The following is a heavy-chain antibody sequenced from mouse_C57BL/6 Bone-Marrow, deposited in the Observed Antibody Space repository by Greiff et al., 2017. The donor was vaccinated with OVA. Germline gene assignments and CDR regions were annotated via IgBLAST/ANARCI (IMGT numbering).Heavy chain of an antibody. Sequence: VQLQQSGAELARPGASVKLSCKASGYTFTSYGISWVKQRTGQGLEWIGEIYPRSGNTYYNEKFKGKATLTADKSSSTAYMELRSLTSEDSAVYFCARGGYYDYDVGFAYWGQGTLVTVPA. CDR3: ARGGYYDYDVGFAY. CDR2: IYPRSGNT. CDR1: GYTFTSYG. J-gene: IGHJ3*01. D-gene: IGHD2-4*01. V-gene: IGHV1-81*01.